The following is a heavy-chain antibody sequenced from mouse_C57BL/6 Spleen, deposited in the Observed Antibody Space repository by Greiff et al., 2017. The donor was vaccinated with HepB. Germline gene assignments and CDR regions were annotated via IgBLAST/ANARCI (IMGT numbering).Heavy chain of an antibody. CDR2: ISSGSSTI. CDR3: ARHSNFYAMDY. Sequence: EVKLMESGGGLVKPGGSLKLSCAASGFTFSDYGMHWVRQAPEKGLEWVAYISSGSSTIYYADTVKGRYTISRDNAKNTLFLQMTSLRSEDTAMYYCARHSNFYAMDYWGQGTSVTVSS. J-gene: IGHJ4*01. CDR1: GFTFSDYG. D-gene: IGHD2-5*01. V-gene: IGHV5-17*01.